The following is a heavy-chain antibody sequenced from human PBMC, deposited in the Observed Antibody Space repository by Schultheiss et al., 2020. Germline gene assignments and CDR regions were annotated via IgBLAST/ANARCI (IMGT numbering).Heavy chain of an antibody. CDR3: ARSSPGYSSSLYYYYGMDV. D-gene: IGHD6-6*01. J-gene: IGHJ6*02. CDR2: IYYSGST. Sequence: SETLSLTCTVSGGSISSYYWSWIRQPPGKGLEWIGYIYYSGSTNYNPSLKSRVTISVDTSKNQFSLKLSSVTAADTAVYYCARSSPGYSSSLYYYYGMDVWGQGTTVTVSS. CDR1: GGSISSYY. V-gene: IGHV4-59*01.